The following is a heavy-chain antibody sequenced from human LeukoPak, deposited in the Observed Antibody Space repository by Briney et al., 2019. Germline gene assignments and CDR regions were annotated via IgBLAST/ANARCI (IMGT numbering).Heavy chain of an antibody. CDR1: GFTVSSNY. CDR3: ARVYGVGTGDYFDY. V-gene: IGHV3-53*01. J-gene: IGHJ4*02. D-gene: IGHD4-17*01. CDR2: ICSGGST. Sequence: GGSLRLSCAASGFTVSSNYMSWVRQAPGKGLEWVSVICSGGSTYYADSVKGRFTISRDNSKNTLYLQMNSLRAEDTAVYYCARVYGVGTGDYFDYWGQGTLVTVSS.